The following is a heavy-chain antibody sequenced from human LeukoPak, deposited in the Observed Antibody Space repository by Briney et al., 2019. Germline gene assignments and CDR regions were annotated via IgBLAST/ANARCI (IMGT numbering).Heavy chain of an antibody. CDR2: ISGSGGST. CDR3: AKDYPRHSSGWYYDY. CDR1: GLTFSSYA. V-gene: IGHV3-23*01. D-gene: IGHD6-19*01. Sequence: GGSLRLSCAASGLTFSSYAMSWVRQAPGKGLEWVSAISGSGGSTYYADSVKGRFTISRDNSKNTLYLQMNSLRAEDTAVYYCAKDYPRHSSGWYYDYWGQGTLVTVSS. J-gene: IGHJ4*02.